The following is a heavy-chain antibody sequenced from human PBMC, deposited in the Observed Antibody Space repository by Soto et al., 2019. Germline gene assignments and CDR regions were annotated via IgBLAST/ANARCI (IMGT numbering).Heavy chain of an antibody. D-gene: IGHD6-13*01. CDR3: ARDLIVGSSWSSANYYYYGMDV. J-gene: IGHJ6*02. CDR2: MNPNSGNT. V-gene: IGHV1-8*02. CDR1: GGTFSSYV. Sequence: ASVKVSCKASGGTFSSYVISWVRQATGQGLEWMGWMNPNSGNTNYAQKFQGRVTMTRNTSISTAYMELSSLRSEDTAVYYCARDLIVGSSWSSANYYYYGMDVWGQGTTVTVSS.